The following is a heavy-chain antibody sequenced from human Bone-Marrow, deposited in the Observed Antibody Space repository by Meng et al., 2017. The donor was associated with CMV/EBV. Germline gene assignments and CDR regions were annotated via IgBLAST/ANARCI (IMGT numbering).Heavy chain of an antibody. V-gene: IGHV3-30*04. D-gene: IGHD6-25*01. CDR1: GFSFNNYA. Sequence: GESLKISCAASGFSFNNYAIHWVRQAPGSGLEWVAVISYDETSQYYSDSVKGRFTISRDNSKNTLYLQMNSLRAEDTAVYYCARSVEQRLLRIGFDMWGQRTMVTVSS. CDR2: ISYDETSQ. J-gene: IGHJ3*02. CDR3: ARSVEQRLLRIGFDM.